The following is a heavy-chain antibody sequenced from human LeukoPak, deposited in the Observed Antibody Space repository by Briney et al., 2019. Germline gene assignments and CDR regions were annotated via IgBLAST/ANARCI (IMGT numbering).Heavy chain of an antibody. Sequence: ASVKVSCKASGYTFTSYGISCVRQAPGQGLEWMGWSSAYNGNTNYAQKLQGRVTMTADTSTSTAYMELRSLRSDDTAVYYCARVESQLAVDYWGQGTLVTVSS. CDR1: GYTFTSYG. J-gene: IGHJ4*02. CDR2: SSAYNGNT. D-gene: IGHD6-6*01. V-gene: IGHV1-18*01. CDR3: ARVESQLAVDY.